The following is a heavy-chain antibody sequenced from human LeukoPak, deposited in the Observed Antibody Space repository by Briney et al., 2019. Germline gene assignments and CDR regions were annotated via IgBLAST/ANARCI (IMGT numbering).Heavy chain of an antibody. Sequence: GGSLRLSCAASGFTFSSYSMNWVRQAPGKGLEWVSYISSSSSTIYYADSVKGRFTISRDNSKNSLYLQMNSLRAEDTAVYYCARDLYFYLAARPNDYWGQGTLVTVSS. CDR2: ISSSSSTI. D-gene: IGHD6-6*01. CDR1: GFTFSSYS. V-gene: IGHV3-48*01. J-gene: IGHJ4*02. CDR3: ARDLYFYLAARPNDY.